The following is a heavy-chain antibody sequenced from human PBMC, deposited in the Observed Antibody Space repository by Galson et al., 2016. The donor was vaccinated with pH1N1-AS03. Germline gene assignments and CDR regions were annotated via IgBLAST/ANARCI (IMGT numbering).Heavy chain of an antibody. CDR3: AVWGYISNTHGLYV. Sequence: SLRLSCAASGFTFTTYWMHWVRQAPGGGLVWVSSINNEGTSTRGTDSVKGRFFISRDNAKNTVYLQMNSLRAEDTAVYYCAVWGYISNTHGLYVWGKGTTVTVSS. D-gene: IGHD5-18*01. V-gene: IGHV3-74*01. J-gene: IGHJ6*04. CDR2: INNEGTST. CDR1: GFTFTTYW.